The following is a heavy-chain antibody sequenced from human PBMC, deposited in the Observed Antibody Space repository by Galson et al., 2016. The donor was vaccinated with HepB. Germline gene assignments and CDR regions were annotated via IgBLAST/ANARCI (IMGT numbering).Heavy chain of an antibody. Sequence: SLRLSCAGSGFVFSAYGFYWIRQAPGKGLEWVSSISNAGSYRHYTDSVKGRFTISRDNDKHSLYLQMNSLRAEDTAVYYCARSGGTYSSSSYYFDSWGQGTLVAVSS. CDR3: ARSGGTYSSSSYYFDS. CDR1: GFVFSAYG. CDR2: ISNAGSYR. D-gene: IGHD6-6*01. V-gene: IGHV3-21*01. J-gene: IGHJ4*02.